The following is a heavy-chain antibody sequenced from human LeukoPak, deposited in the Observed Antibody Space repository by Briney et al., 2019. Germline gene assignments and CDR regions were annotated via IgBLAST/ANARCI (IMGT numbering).Heavy chain of an antibody. CDR1: GFTFSNYS. CDR3: AKGRNYYYGSGSYANYY. CDR2: ITGGGGRT. J-gene: IGHJ4*02. D-gene: IGHD3-10*01. V-gene: IGHV3-23*01. Sequence: GGSLRLSCAPSGFTFSNYSMSWVRLAPGEGMEWVSAITGGGGRTYNPYSVKGRFTISRDNSKNTLYVQMNSLRAEDTAAYYCAKGRNYYYGSGSYANYYWGQGTLVTVSS.